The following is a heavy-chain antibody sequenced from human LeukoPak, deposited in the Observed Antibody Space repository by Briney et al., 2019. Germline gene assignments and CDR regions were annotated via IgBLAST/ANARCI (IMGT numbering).Heavy chain of an antibody. Sequence: GASVKVSCKTSGYTFTDYYIHWVRQVPGQGLEWMGWINPKSGGTNYALRFKGRVTMTRDTSITTVYMEASSLRSDDTAVYYCARYRYSRTSRIPLAFWGQGTTVTVSS. D-gene: IGHD1-26*01. CDR3: ARYRYSRTSRIPLAF. V-gene: IGHV1-2*02. CDR2: INPKSGGT. J-gene: IGHJ3*01. CDR1: GYTFTDYY.